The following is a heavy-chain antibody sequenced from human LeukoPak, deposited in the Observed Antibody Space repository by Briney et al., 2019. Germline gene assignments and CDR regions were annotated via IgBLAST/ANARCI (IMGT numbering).Heavy chain of an antibody. CDR1: GDSISSGTYY. Sequence: SETLSLTCTVSGDSISSGTYYWGWIRQPPGKGLEWIGSIYYSGSTSYNPSLKSRVTISVDTSKNQFSLKVSSVTAADTAIYYCTRGMTNNYYFAMDVWGQGTTVTVSS. V-gene: IGHV4-39*07. CDR2: IYYSGST. J-gene: IGHJ6*02. CDR3: TRGMTNNYYFAMDV. D-gene: IGHD2-8*01.